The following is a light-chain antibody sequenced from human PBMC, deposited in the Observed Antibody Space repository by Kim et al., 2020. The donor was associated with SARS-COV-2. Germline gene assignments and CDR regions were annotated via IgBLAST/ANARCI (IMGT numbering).Light chain of an antibody. CDR1: ECIRTW. J-gene: IGKJ2*01. CDR3: QHYTRSPYT. V-gene: IGKV1-5*03. CDR2: LAS. Sequence: SSSVAPTVTITCRASECIRTWLAWYQQNPGRAPRLLIYLASTLENGVPTTFRGTGSGTEFSLRITGLQPDDFATYYCQHYTRSPYTFGQGTKLEI.